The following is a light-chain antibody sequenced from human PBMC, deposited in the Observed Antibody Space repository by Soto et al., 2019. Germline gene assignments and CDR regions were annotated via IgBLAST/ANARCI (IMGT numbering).Light chain of an antibody. J-gene: IGLJ2*01. CDR1: RSDIGAYNF. V-gene: IGLV2-14*03. CDR2: DVN. CDR3: TSWTTSTTMI. Sequence: QSALTQPASVSGSPGQSITISCTGTRSDIGAYNFVSWYQQHPGEVPKLILYDVNVRPSGVSNRFSGSKSVNTASLTISGLQAEDEADYYCTSWTTSTTMIFGGGTKLTVL.